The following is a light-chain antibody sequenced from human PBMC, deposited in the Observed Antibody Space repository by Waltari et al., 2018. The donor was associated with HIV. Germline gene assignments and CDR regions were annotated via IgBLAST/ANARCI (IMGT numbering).Light chain of an antibody. J-gene: IGLJ3*02. CDR2: EVN. CDR1: SSDVGGYNY. CDR3: SSYAGGDTWV. V-gene: IGLV2-8*01. Sequence: QSALTQPPSASGSPGQSVTISCTGTSSDVGGYNYVSWYQQYPGKAPKFMIYEVNKRPSGFPDRFFGSKSGNTASLTVSGLQAEDEADYCCSSYAGGDTWVFGGGTKLTVL.